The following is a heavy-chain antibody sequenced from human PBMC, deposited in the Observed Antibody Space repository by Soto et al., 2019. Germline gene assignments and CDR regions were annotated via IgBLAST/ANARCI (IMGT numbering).Heavy chain of an antibody. CDR3: ARGDYAKAFDI. J-gene: IGHJ3*02. CDR2: IYYSGSA. V-gene: IGHV4-39*07. D-gene: IGHD2-2*01. CDR1: GGSISDGAYY. Sequence: PSETLSLTCTVSGGSISDGAYYWSWIRQPPGKGLEWIGNIYYSGSAYNNPSLKSRVTISVDTSKNQFSLKLTSVTAVDTAVYYCARGDYAKAFDIWGQGTTVTVSS.